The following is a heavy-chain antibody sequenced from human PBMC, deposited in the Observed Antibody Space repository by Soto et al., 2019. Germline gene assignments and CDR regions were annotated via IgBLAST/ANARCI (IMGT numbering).Heavy chain of an antibody. CDR1: GFSLINGKLG. D-gene: IGHD6-19*01. V-gene: IGHV2-26*01. J-gene: IGHJ6*03. Sequence: ESGPTLVNPTETLTLTFTVSGFSLINGKLGVSWIRQPPGKALEWLAHIFSNDEKSYRTSLKSRLTISEDTSKSQVVLTMTNVDPVDTATYYCARILFGRSVAGGYFYMDVWGKGTTVTVSS. CDR2: IFSNDEK. CDR3: ARILFGRSVAGGYFYMDV.